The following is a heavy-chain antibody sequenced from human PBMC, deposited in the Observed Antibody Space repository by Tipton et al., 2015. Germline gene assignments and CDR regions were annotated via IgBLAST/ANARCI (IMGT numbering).Heavy chain of an antibody. V-gene: IGHV3-7*01. D-gene: IGHD2-15*01. Sequence: SLRLSCAASGFTFSSYWMSWVRQAPGKGLEWVANIKQDGSEKYYVDSVKGRFTISRDNAKNSLYLQMSSLRYEDTAVYYCASRYCSGGSCFPYWDYWGPGTLVTVSS. CDR1: GFTFSSYW. CDR3: ASRYCSGGSCFPYWDY. J-gene: IGHJ4*02. CDR2: IKQDGSEK.